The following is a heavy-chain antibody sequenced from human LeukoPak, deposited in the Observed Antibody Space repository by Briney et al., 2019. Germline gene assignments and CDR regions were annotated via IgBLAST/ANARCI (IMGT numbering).Heavy chain of an antibody. Sequence: SVKVSCEASGGTFSNYPISWVRQAPGQGLEWMGGIIPIFGTANYAPKFQGRVTITTDESTSTAYMELSSLRSEDTAVYYCAKTPPEVGATFYYFDSWGLGTLVTVSS. CDR3: AKTPPEVGATFYYFDS. CDR1: GGTFSNYP. J-gene: IGHJ4*02. V-gene: IGHV1-69*05. D-gene: IGHD1-26*01. CDR2: IIPIFGTA.